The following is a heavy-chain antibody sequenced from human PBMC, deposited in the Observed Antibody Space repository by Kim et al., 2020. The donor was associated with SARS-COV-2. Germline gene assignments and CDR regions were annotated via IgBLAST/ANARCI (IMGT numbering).Heavy chain of an antibody. V-gene: IGHV1-8*01. CDR3: ASSHIGVGNFDY. J-gene: IGHJ4*02. Sequence: GDAQSFQGRVTRTTNTAISTAYIELSSLRSEDTAVYYCASSHIGVGNFDYWGQGTLVTVSS. D-gene: IGHD3-10*01.